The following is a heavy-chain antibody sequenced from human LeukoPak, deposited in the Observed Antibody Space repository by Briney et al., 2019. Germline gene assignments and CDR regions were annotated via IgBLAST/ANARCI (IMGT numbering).Heavy chain of an antibody. CDR1: GFTFDDYA. CDR2: ISWNSGSI. J-gene: IGHJ4*02. CDR3: AKGDSGIRRYYFDY. D-gene: IGHD1-14*01. Sequence: GRSLRLSCAASGFTFDDYAMHWVRQAPGKGLEWVSGISWNSGSIGYADSVKGRFTISRDNAKNSLYLQMNSLRAEDTAVYYCAKGDSGIRRYYFDYWGQGTLVTVSS. V-gene: IGHV3-9*01.